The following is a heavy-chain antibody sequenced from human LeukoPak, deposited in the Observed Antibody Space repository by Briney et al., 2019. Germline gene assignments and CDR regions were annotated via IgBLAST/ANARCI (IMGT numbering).Heavy chain of an antibody. D-gene: IGHD3-10*01. J-gene: IGHJ4*02. V-gene: IGHV4-31*03. CDR2: IYYSGST. CDR3: ARYYGSGSFHFDY. CDR1: GGSISSGGYY. Sequence: PSQTLSLTCSVSGGSISSGGYYWSWIRQHPGKGLEWTGYIYYSGSTYYNPSLKSRVTISVDTSKNQFSLKLSSVTAADTAVYYCARYYGSGSFHFDYWGQGTLVTVSS.